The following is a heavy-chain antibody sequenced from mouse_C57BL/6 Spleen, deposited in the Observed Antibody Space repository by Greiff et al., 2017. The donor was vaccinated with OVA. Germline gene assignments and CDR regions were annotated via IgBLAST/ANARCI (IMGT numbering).Heavy chain of an antibody. D-gene: IGHD1-1*01. J-gene: IGHJ4*01. CDR2: ISNGGGST. Sequence: DVQLVESGGGLVQPGGSLKLSCAASGFTFSDYYMYWVRQTPEKRLEWVAYISNGGGSTYYPDTVKGRFTISRDNAKNTLYLQMSRLKSEDTAMYYCARRNYYGTFYAMDYWGQGTSVTVSS. CDR1: GFTFSDYY. CDR3: ARRNYYGTFYAMDY. V-gene: IGHV5-12*01.